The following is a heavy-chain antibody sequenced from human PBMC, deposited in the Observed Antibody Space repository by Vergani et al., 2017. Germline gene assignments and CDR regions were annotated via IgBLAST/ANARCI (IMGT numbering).Heavy chain of an antibody. J-gene: IGHJ4*02. CDR3: AGGDGGRLTGYRY. V-gene: IGHV1-46*03. Sequence: QVQVVQSGAEVKKSGASVKVSCKTSGYTFSNYYMHWVRQAPGQGLEWMGIINPSGGHTNYAQKVQGRVSMTRDTSTSTVYMELSSLRSEDTARYYCAGGDGGRLTGYRYWGQGTLVTVSA. CDR1: GYTFSNYY. CDR2: INPSGGHT. D-gene: IGHD3-9*01.